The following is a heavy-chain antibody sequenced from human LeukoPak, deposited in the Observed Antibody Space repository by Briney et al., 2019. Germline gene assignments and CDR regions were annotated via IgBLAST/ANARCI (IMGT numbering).Heavy chain of an antibody. CDR3: ARQGGVGATGGPDY. CDR1: GGSISVSGYY. J-gene: IGHJ4*02. CDR2: MYYSGTT. Sequence: SETLSLTCSVSGGSISVSGYYWVWIRQPPGKGLEWIGSMYYSGTTYYTPSHKSRVTIVVDTSKNQLSLKLISVTAADAAVYYGARQGGVGATGGPDYWGQGTLVTVSS. D-gene: IGHD1-26*01. V-gene: IGHV4-39*01.